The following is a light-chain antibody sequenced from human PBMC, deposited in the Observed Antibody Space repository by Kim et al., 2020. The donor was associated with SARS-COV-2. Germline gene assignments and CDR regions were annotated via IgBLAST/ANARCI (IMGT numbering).Light chain of an antibody. CDR1: NIGTKS. Sequence: SYELTQPPSVSVTPGKTARITCGGSNIGTKSVQWYQQKPGQAPALVIYYDSDRPSGIPERFSGSNSGDTATLTITRVEAGDKADYFCQVWDSSSHHWVFGGGTKVTVL. V-gene: IGLV3-21*04. CDR3: QVWDSSSHHWV. J-gene: IGLJ3*02. CDR2: YDS.